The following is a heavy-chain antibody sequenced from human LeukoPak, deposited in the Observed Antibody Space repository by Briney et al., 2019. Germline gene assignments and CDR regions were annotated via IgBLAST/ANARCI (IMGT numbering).Heavy chain of an antibody. J-gene: IGHJ4*02. CDR1: GYTFTGYY. CDR2: INPNSGGT. V-gene: IGHV1-2*02. D-gene: IGHD6-19*01. CDR3: ARDTVAGTYNFDY. Sequence: ASVKVSCKASGYTFTGYYMHWVRQAPGQGLEWMGWINPNSGGTNYAQKSQGRVTMTRDTSISTAYMELSRLRSDDTAVYYCARDTVAGTYNFDYWGQGTLVTVSS.